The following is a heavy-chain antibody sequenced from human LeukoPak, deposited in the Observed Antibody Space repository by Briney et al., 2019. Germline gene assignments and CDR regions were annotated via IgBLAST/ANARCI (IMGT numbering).Heavy chain of an antibody. J-gene: IGHJ4*02. CDR3: ARDSPLKIVAGTAPGGVDY. D-gene: IGHD1-26*01. CDR2: IKQDGSEK. V-gene: IGHV3-7*01. CDR1: GFIFSTTW. Sequence: HTGGSLRLSCAASGFIFSTTWMNWVRQAPGKGREWVANIKQDGSEKYYVDSVKGRFTISRDNVKNSLYLQMYSLRAEDTAVYYCARDSPLKIVAGTAPGGVDYWGQGTLVTVSS.